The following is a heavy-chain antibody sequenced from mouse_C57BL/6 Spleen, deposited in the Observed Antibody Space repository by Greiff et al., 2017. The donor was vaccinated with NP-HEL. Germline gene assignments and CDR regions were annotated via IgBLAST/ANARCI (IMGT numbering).Heavy chain of an antibody. Sequence: DVHLVESGGGLVKPGGSLKLSCAASGFTFSSYAMSWVRQTPEKRLEWVANISAGGSYTYYPDNVKGRFTISRDNAKNNLYLQMSHLKSENTAMYYCAREEDAMDDWGQGTSVTVSS. CDR1: GFTFSSYA. CDR2: ISAGGSYT. J-gene: IGHJ4*01. V-gene: IGHV5-4*01. CDR3: AREEDAMDD.